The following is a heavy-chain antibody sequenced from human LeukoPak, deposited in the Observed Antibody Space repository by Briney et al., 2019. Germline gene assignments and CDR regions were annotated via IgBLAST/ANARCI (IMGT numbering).Heavy chain of an antibody. Sequence: GGSLRLSCAGSGFIFNNYAMHWVRQPPGKGLEWVSGISWNSGSIDYADSVKCRFTISRDNAKNSLYLQMNSLRVEDTAFYYCAKDNRRHYTSGPNPDSLHWGQGALVTVSS. V-gene: IGHV3-9*01. D-gene: IGHD6-19*01. J-gene: IGHJ4*02. CDR1: GFIFNNYA. CDR2: ISWNSGSI. CDR3: AKDNRRHYTSGPNPDSLH.